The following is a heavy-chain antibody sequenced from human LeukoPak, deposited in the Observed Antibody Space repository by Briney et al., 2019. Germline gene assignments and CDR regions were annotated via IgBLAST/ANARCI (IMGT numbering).Heavy chain of an antibody. D-gene: IGHD3-10*01. J-gene: IGHJ4*02. CDR3: ARDSYGSGSYNY. CDR2: THHSGTT. V-gene: IGHV4-38-2*02. Sequence: SETLSLTCTVSGYSISSGYYWGWIRQPPGKGLEWVGSTHHSGTTYYNPSLKSRVTISLATSKNQFSLKLSSVTAADTAVYYCARDSYGSGSYNYWGQGTLVTVSS. CDR1: GYSISSGYY.